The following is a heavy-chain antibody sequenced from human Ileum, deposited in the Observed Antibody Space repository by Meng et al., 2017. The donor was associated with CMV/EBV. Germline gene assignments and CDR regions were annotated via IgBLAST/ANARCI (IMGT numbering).Heavy chain of an antibody. CDR2: INFGAAKI. J-gene: IGHJ4*02. CDR3: ARELPGTRGPLDY. CDR1: GLTFSGYE. D-gene: IGHD1-1*01. Sequence: GGSLRLSCVASGLTFSGYEFDWVRQAPGRGLEWLAHINFGAAKIYYADHVRGRFTISRDDAKKSLYLDMSGLGVDGTAVYYCARELPGTRGPLDYWGRGTLVTVSS. V-gene: IGHV3-48*03.